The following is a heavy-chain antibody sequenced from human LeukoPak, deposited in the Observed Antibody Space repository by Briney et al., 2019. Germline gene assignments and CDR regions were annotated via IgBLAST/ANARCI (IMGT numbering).Heavy chain of an antibody. Sequence: SETLSLTCTVSGGSISRSDYYWAWIRQPPGKGLEWIGSIYYSGSTYYYPSLKSRVTISVDTSKNQFSLKLSSVTAADTAVYYCARHVSTSSCGADCYSGGLDVWGQGTTVTVSS. V-gene: IGHV4-39*01. CDR1: GGSISRSDYY. CDR2: IYYSGST. CDR3: ARHVSTSSCGADCYSGGLDV. J-gene: IGHJ6*02. D-gene: IGHD2-21*02.